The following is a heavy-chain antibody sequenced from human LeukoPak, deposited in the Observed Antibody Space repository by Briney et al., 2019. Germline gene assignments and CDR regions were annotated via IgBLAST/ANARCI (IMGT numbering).Heavy chain of an antibody. V-gene: IGHV4-30-2*01. CDR3: ARGSMGALFDH. CDR2: IYDSGGA. J-gene: IGHJ4*02. D-gene: IGHD2/OR15-2a*01. Sequence: SQTLSLTCTVSGASTSRGGYYWSWIRQPPGKGLEWIGYIYDSGGAYDNPSLNSRVTISSDKSKNEFFLNLSSVTAADTAVYFCARGSMGALFDHWGQGILVTVSS. CDR1: GASTSRGGYY.